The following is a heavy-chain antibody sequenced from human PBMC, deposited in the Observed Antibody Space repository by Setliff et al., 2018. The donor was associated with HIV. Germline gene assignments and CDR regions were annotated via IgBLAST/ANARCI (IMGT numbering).Heavy chain of an antibody. CDR3: ARDNYYFDNSGYPVDAFDI. J-gene: IGHJ3*02. D-gene: IGHD3-22*01. CDR2: MSGINDNK. V-gene: IGHV3-23*01. CDR1: ELTFSNYA. Sequence: PGGSLRLSCAASELTFSNYAMTWVRQAPGKGLEWVSLMSGINDNKYYGDSVKGRFTISRDNSANTVDLQMNSLRVEDTAVYYCARDNYYFDNSGYPVDAFDIWGQGTMVTVSS.